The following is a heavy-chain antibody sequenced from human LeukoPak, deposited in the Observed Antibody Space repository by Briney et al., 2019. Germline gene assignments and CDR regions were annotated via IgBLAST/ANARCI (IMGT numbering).Heavy chain of an antibody. CDR3: ARELRDILTGSNWFDP. J-gene: IGHJ5*02. CDR2: IYSGGST. Sequence: PGGSPRLSCAASGFTVSSNYMSWVRQAPGKGLGWVSVIYSGGSTYYADSVKGRFTISRDNSKNTLYLQMNSLRAEDTAVYYCARELRDILTGSNWFDPWGQGTLVTVSS. D-gene: IGHD3-9*01. V-gene: IGHV3-53*01. CDR1: GFTVSSNY.